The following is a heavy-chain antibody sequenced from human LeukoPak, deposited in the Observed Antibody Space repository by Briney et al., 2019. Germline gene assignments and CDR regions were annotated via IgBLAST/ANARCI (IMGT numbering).Heavy chain of an antibody. CDR2: ISGSGGST. V-gene: IGHV3-23*01. Sequence: GGSLRLSCAASGFTFSSYAMSWVRQAPGKGLEWVSAISGSGGSTYYADSVKGRFTISRDNSKNTLYLQMNSLRAEDTAVYYCAKDGPGYSSSWYRVYYFDYWGQGTLVTVSS. J-gene: IGHJ4*02. CDR3: AKDGPGYSSSWYRVYYFDY. D-gene: IGHD6-13*01. CDR1: GFTFSSYA.